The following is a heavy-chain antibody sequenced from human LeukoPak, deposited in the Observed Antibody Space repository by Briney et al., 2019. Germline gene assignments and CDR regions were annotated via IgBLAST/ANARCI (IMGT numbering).Heavy chain of an antibody. Sequence: PGGSVRLSCAASGFTFSSYSMNWVRGAPGKGREWVSSISSSSSYIYYADSVKGRFTISRDNAKNSLYLQMNSLTAEDTAVYYCARAYRQPPAYWGQGTLVTVSS. CDR1: GFTFSSYS. J-gene: IGHJ4*02. D-gene: IGHD3-16*01. V-gene: IGHV3-21*01. CDR3: ARAYRQPPAY. CDR2: ISSSSSYI.